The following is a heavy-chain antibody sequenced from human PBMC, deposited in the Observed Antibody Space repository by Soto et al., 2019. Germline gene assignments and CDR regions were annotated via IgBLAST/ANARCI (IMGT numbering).Heavy chain of an antibody. V-gene: IGHV3-23*01. CDR1: GFTFSNYA. J-gene: IGHJ4*02. CDR2: VPRGGST. D-gene: IGHD3-22*01. Sequence: EVQLLESGGGLVQPGGSLRLPCAASGFTFSNYAMSWVRQAPGKGLEWVSGVPRGGSTHYVDSVRGRFTIARDNSKNTVYLQMNSLRAEDTAVYYSAKGGPYYYDSSGSIAPLDYWGQGTMVTVSS. CDR3: AKGGPYYYDSSGSIAPLDY.